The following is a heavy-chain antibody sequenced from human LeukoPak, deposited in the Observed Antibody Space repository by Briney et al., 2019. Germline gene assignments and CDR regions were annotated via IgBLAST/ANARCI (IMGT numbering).Heavy chain of an antibody. D-gene: IGHD3-22*01. CDR1: GYTFTDPY. Sequence: ASMKVSCKASGYTFTDPYIHWVRRAPGQGPEWIAWINPNSGDTNYAQKFQGRVTMTRDTSITTAYMELSRLRSDDTAVYYCARDFYYDSSGAFDFWGQGTLVTVSS. J-gene: IGHJ4*02. V-gene: IGHV1-2*02. CDR2: INPNSGDT. CDR3: ARDFYYDSSGAFDF.